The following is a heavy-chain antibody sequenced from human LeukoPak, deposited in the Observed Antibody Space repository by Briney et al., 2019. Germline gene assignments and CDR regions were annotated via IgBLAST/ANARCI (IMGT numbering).Heavy chain of an antibody. J-gene: IGHJ4*02. CDR1: GFTFSSYA. V-gene: IGHV3-64*01. CDR3: ARGKGALGTIFGVVMNY. D-gene: IGHD3-3*01. CDR2: ISSNGGST. Sequence: GGSPRLSCAASGFTFSSYAMHWVRQAPGKGLEYVSAISSNGGSTYYANSVKGRFTISRDNSKNTLYLQMGSLRAEDIAVYYCARGKGALGTIFGVVMNYWGQGTLVTVSS.